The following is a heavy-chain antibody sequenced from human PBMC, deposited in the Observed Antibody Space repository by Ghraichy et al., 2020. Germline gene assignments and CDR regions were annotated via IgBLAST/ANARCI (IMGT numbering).Heavy chain of an antibody. Sequence: SETLSLTCAVYGGSFSGYYWSWICQPPGKGLEWIGEINHSGSTNYNPSLKSRVTISVDTSKNQFSLKLSSVTAADTAVYYCASGRYFDWHWWFDPWGQGTLVTVSS. CDR1: GGSFSGYY. D-gene: IGHD3-9*01. CDR3: ASGRYFDWHWWFDP. CDR2: INHSGST. V-gene: IGHV4-34*01. J-gene: IGHJ5*02.